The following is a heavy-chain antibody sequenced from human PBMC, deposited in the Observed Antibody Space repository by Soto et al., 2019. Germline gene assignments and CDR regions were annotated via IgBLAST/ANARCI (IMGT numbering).Heavy chain of an antibody. CDR2: INPSAGST. V-gene: IGHV1-46*03. Sequence: QVQLVQSGAEVKKPGASVKVSCKTPGYTLTSYHMHWVRQAPGQGLEWMGIINPSAGSTSYAQKFQGRVIMTRDTSTSTVYMELSSLRSEDTAVYYCACSSTSWIAHQFDYWGQGTLVTVSS. CDR1: GYTLTSYH. J-gene: IGHJ4*02. D-gene: IGHD2-2*01. CDR3: ACSSTSWIAHQFDY.